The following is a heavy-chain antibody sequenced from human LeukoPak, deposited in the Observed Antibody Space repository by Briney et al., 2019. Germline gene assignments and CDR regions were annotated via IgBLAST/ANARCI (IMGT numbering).Heavy chain of an antibody. J-gene: IGHJ4*03. V-gene: IGHV3-23*01. CDR1: GFTFSSYA. Sequence: GGSLRLSCAASGFTFSSYAMNWVRQAPGKGLEWVSGITDSGGNTYYADSVKGRFTISRDNSNNMVYLQMNSLRAEDMAKYYCAKAAGETYYPVFDYWGQGILVTVSS. D-gene: IGHD7-27*01. CDR3: AKAAGETYYPVFDY. CDR2: ITDSGGNT.